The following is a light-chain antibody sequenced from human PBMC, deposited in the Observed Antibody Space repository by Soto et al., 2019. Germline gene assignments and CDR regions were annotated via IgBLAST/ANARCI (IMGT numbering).Light chain of an antibody. V-gene: IGLV2-14*01. J-gene: IGLJ1*01. CDR2: DVS. Sequence: QSVLTQPASVSGSPGQSIAISCTGTSSDEGSYSYVSWYQQQPGKAPKLVISDVSNRPSGVSDRFSGSKSGNTASLTISGLQTEDEADYYCASYTTSSTYVFGTGTKVTVL. CDR1: SSDEGSYSY. CDR3: ASYTTSSTYV.